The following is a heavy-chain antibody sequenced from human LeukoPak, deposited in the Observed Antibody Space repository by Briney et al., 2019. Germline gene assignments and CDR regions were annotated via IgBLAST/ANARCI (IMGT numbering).Heavy chain of an antibody. CDR2: ISAYNGNT. V-gene: IGHV1-18*01. CDR1: GYTFTSYG. CDR3: ARVVVTAIRGYYFDY. Sequence: ASVKVSCKASGYTFTSYGISWVRQAPGQGLEWMGWISAYNGNTNYAQKLQGRVTMTTDTSTSTAYMELRSLRSDDTAVYYCARVVVTAIRGYYFDYWGQGTLVTVSA. J-gene: IGHJ4*02. D-gene: IGHD2-21*02.